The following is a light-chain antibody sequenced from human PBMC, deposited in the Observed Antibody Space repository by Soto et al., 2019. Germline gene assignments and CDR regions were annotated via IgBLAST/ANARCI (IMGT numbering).Light chain of an antibody. Sequence: DVRMTQSPSSLSASVGDRVTITCRASQDINSYLAWYQQKPGNAPKSLIYAASSLQTGVPSRFSGSKSGTXXXLXXXXLQPXDSAXXXXXXYNIYPLTFGGGTKVEIK. J-gene: IGKJ4*01. CDR3: XXYNIYPLT. CDR2: AAS. V-gene: IGKV1D-16*01. CDR1: QDINSY.